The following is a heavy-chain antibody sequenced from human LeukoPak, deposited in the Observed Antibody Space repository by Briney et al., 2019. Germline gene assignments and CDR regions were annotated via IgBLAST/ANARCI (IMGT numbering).Heavy chain of an antibody. J-gene: IGHJ6*02. CDR2: IFYIGTT. Sequence: PSETLSLTCTVSGGSISSGGYYWSWIRQHPGKALKWLGNIFYIGTTYTTPPFKSRVTISVDTSKNQFSLKLSSVTAADTAVYYCARDPRADLKYDFWSGLGTADGYYYGMDVWGQGTTVTVSS. D-gene: IGHD3-3*01. CDR1: GGSISSGGYY. CDR3: ARDPRADLKYDFWSGLGTADGYYYGMDV. V-gene: IGHV4-31*03.